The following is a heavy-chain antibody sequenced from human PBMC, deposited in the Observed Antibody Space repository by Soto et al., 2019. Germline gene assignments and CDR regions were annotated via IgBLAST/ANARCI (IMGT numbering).Heavy chain of an antibody. Sequence: QVQLVESGGGVVQPGRSLRLSCAASGFTFSSYGMHWVRQAPGKGLEWVAVIWYDGSNKYYADSVKGRFTISRDNSKNTLYLQMNSLRAEDTAVYYCARGGCSGGSCYSGFDYWGQGTLVTVSS. CDR3: ARGGCSGGSCYSGFDY. CDR1: GFTFSSYG. V-gene: IGHV3-33*01. D-gene: IGHD2-15*01. J-gene: IGHJ4*02. CDR2: IWYDGSNK.